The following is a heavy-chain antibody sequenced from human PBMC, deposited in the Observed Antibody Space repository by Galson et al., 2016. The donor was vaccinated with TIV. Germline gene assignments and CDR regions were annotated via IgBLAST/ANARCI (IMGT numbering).Heavy chain of an antibody. J-gene: IGHJ4*02. CDR1: GYTFTNYG. Sequence: QSGAEVKNPGPSVKVSCKASGYTFTNYGISWARQAPGQGLEWMGWIGTYNGDRRYAQKFQDRVTMTTDTSTSTAYLEVRSLRSDDTAVYYCARDVRGTWTNMDQWGQGTLVTVSS. CDR2: IGTYNGDR. V-gene: IGHV1-18*01. D-gene: IGHD1/OR15-1a*01. CDR3: ARDVRGTWTNMDQ.